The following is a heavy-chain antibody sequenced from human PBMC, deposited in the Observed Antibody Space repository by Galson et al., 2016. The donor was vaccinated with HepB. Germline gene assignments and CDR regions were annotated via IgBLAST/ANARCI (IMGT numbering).Heavy chain of an antibody. CDR1: GFTFSSYA. D-gene: IGHD5-24*01. V-gene: IGHV3-64D*06. CDR2: ISSNGGST. Sequence: SLRLSCAASGFTFSSYAMHWVRQAPGKGLEYVSAISSNGGSTYYADSVKGRFTISRDSSKDTLYLQMSSLRAEDTAVYYCVRATGSMDVWGQGTTVTVSS. J-gene: IGHJ6*02. CDR3: VRATGSMDV.